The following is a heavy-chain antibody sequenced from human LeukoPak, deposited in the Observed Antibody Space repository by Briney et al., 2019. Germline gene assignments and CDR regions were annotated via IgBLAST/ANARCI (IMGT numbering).Heavy chain of an antibody. D-gene: IGHD6-19*01. V-gene: IGHV3-30*04. CDR3: ARDTVAGRGSDY. Sequence: GGSLRLSCAASGFTFSSYAMHWVRQAPGKGLEWVAVISYDGSNKYYADSVKGRFTISRDNSKNTLYLQMNSLRAEDTAVYYCARDTVAGRGSDYWGQGTLVTVSS. CDR1: GFTFSSYA. CDR2: ISYDGSNK. J-gene: IGHJ4*02.